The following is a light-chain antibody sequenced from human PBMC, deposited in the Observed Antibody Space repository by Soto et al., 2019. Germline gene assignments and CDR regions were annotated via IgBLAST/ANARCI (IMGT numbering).Light chain of an antibody. Sequence: SYELTQPPSVSVAPGQTARITCGENNIEIKSVHWYQQKPGQAPVLVVYDDGDRTTGIPERFSGSKSGNTATLTTSRVEAGDEADYYCQVWDTTNPVIFGGGTQLTVL. CDR2: DDG. J-gene: IGLJ2*01. V-gene: IGLV3-21*02. CDR1: NIEIKS. CDR3: QVWDTTNPVI.